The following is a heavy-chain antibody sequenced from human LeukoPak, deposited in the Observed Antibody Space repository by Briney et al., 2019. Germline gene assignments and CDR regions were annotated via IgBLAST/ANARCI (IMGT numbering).Heavy chain of an antibody. V-gene: IGHV3-30*02. CDR3: ARSTYYYDSSGYYRLATFGAFDI. D-gene: IGHD3-22*01. Sequence: TGGSLRLSCAASGFTFSSYGMHWVRQAPGKGLEWVAFIRYDGSNKYYADSVKGRFTISRDNSKNTLYLQMNSLRAEDTAVYYCARSTYYYDSSGYYRLATFGAFDIWGQGTLVTVSS. CDR1: GFTFSSYG. J-gene: IGHJ4*02. CDR2: IRYDGSNK.